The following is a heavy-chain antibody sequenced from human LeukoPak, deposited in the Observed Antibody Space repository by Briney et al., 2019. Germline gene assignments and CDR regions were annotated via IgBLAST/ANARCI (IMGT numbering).Heavy chain of an antibody. V-gene: IGHV3-23*01. Sequence: GGSLRLSCAASGFTFTNYAMSWVRQAPGKGLEWVSTISGSGGSTYYADSVKGRFTISRDNSKNTLYVQMNSLRAEDTAVYYCAKDCYRGYFDYWGQGTLVTVSS. CDR1: GFTFTNYA. CDR3: AKDCYRGYFDY. J-gene: IGHJ4*02. CDR2: ISGSGGST. D-gene: IGHD2-15*01.